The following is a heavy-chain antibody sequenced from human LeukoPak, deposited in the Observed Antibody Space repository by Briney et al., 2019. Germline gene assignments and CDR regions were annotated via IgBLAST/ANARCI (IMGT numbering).Heavy chain of an antibody. V-gene: IGHV5-51*01. J-gene: IGHJ4*02. CDR1: GYSFTSYW. D-gene: IGHD5-18*01. CDR2: IYPGDSDT. Sequence: GESLTISGKGSGYSFTSYWIGWVRQMPGKGLEWMGIIYPGDSDTRYSPSFQGQVTISADKSISTAYLQWSSLKASDTAMYYCARWAGSYGHTYYFDYWGQGTLVTVSS. CDR3: ARWAGSYGHTYYFDY.